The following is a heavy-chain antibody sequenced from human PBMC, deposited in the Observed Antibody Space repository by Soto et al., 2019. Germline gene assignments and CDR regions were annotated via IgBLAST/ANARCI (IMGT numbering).Heavy chain of an antibody. CDR1: GYTFTSYD. D-gene: IGHD2-15*01. J-gene: IGHJ6*01. CDR2: MNPNSGNT. CDR3: ARGRWFEEYDFGMEV. V-gene: IGHV1-8*02. Sequence: GASVKVSCKASGYTFTSYDINWVRQATGQGLEWMGWMNPNSGNTSYAQKFQGRVTMTRNTSITTAYMELSSLRSEDTAVYYCARGRWFEEYDFGMEVWGQGTTVTVSS.